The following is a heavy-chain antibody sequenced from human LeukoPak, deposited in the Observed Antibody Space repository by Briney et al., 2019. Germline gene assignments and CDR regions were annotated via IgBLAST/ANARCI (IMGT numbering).Heavy chain of an antibody. V-gene: IGHV5-51*01. J-gene: IGHJ4*02. CDR2: IYPGDSDT. CDR1: GCSFTSYW. CDR3: ARSGYSSGWYYFDY. Sequence: GESLKISCKGPGCSFTSYWIGWVRQMPGKGPEWMGIIYPGDSDTRYSPSFQGQVTISADKSISTAYLQWGSLKASDTAMYYCARSGYSSGWYYFDYWGQGTLVTVSS. D-gene: IGHD6-19*01.